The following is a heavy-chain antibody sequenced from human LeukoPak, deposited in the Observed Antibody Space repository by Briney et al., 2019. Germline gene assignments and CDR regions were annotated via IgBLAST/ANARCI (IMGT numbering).Heavy chain of an antibody. Sequence: QAGGSLRLSCAASGFTFPSYWMSWVRQAPGKGLEWVAVISYDGKNQYYADSVKGRFTISRDSSKNTLYLQMNSLRVEDTAVYYCAKSNGYCSGGNCYSNYWGQGTLVTVSS. V-gene: IGHV3-30*18. CDR3: AKSNGYCSGGNCYSNY. J-gene: IGHJ4*02. CDR1: GFTFPSYW. CDR2: ISYDGKNQ. D-gene: IGHD2-15*01.